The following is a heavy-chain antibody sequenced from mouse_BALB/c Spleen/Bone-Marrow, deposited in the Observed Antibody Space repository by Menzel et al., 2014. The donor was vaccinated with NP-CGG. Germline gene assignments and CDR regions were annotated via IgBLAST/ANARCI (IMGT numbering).Heavy chain of an antibody. CDR2: IYPANGDT. CDR3: ARYGNGLMDY. CDR1: GFNIKDTY. Sequence: VQLQQPGAELVKPGASVKLSCTASGFNIKDTYMHWVKQRPEQGLEWIGRIYPANGDTKYDTKFQGKATITADTSSNTAYLQLSSLTSEDTAVYYCARYGNGLMDYWGQGTSVTVSS. J-gene: IGHJ4*01. D-gene: IGHD2-1*01. V-gene: IGHV14-3*02.